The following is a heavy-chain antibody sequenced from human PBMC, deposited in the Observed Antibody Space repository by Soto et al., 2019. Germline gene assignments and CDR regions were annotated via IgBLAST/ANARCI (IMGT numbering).Heavy chain of an antibody. CDR1: GYTFNNYD. CDR2: MNPNSGNT. V-gene: IGHV1-8*02. D-gene: IGHD3-10*01. Sequence: ASVKVSCKASGYTFNNYDIHWVRQAPGHGLEWMGWMNPNSGNTGYAQNFRGRVTMTQNTAIGTAYMELSSLRSDDTATYYCTSAYGAETLDFWGQGTRVTVSS. J-gene: IGHJ4*02. CDR3: TSAYGAETLDF.